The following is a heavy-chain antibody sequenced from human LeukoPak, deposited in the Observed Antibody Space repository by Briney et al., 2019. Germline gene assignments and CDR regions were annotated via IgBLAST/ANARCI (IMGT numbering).Heavy chain of an antibody. CDR2: ISSSSSTI. D-gene: IGHD3-22*01. V-gene: IGHV3-48*01. Sequence: GGSLRLPCAASGFTFSSYSMNWVRQAPGKGLEWVSYISSSSSTIYYADSVKGRFTISRDNAKNSLYLQMNSLRAEDTAVYYCARDRDSSGYYGFDYWGQGTLVTVSS. J-gene: IGHJ4*02. CDR3: ARDRDSSGYYGFDY. CDR1: GFTFSSYS.